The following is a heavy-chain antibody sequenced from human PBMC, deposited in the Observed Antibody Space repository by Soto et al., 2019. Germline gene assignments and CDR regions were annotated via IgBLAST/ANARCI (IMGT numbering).Heavy chain of an antibody. D-gene: IGHD2-15*01. J-gene: IGHJ6*03. Sequence: TLSLPCAVYGGSFSGYSWSWIRQPPGKGLEWIGEINHSGSTNYNPSLKSRVTISVDTSKNQFSLKLSSVTAADTAVYYCARGRIYYYYMDVWGKGTTVTVS. CDR2: INHSGST. CDR1: GGSFSGYS. V-gene: IGHV4-34*01. CDR3: ARGRIYYYYMDV.